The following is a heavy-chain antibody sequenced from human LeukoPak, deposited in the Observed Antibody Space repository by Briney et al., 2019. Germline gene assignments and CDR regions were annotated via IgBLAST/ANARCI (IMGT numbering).Heavy chain of an antibody. D-gene: IGHD3-10*01. Sequence: ASVKVSCKASGYSFTDYYIHWVRQAPAQRPEWMGWINPKGGGTNYAQRLQRRVTMTRDTSMNTAYMELSRLRSDDTAVYYCARALRGVVVALPFDYWGQGTLVTVSS. CDR1: GYSFTDYY. J-gene: IGHJ4*02. V-gene: IGHV1-2*02. CDR2: INPKGGGT. CDR3: ARALRGVVVALPFDY.